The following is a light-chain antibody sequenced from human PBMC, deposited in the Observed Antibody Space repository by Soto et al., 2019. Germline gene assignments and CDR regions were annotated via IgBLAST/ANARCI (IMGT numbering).Light chain of an antibody. Sequence: QSALTQPASVSGSPGQSITISCTGTGSDVGGYDYVSWYQHHPGKAPKVMIYEVTNRPSGVSNRFSGSKSGNTASLTISGLLAEDEADYYCGPYTSSSTYVFGTGTKVTVL. V-gene: IGLV2-14*01. J-gene: IGLJ1*01. CDR2: EVT. CDR1: GSDVGGYDY. CDR3: GPYTSSSTYV.